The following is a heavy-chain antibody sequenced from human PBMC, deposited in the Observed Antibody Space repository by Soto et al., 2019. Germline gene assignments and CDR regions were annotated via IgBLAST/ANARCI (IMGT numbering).Heavy chain of an antibody. CDR2: IRSRRSYI. CDR1: AFTFSSHS. D-gene: IGHD5-12*01. CDR3: AKALGDIVAKTTFEY. J-gene: IGHJ4*02. V-gene: IGHV3-21*04. Sequence: PGGSLRLSCAPSAFTFSSHSMNWVRQAPGKGLKTLSSIRSRRSYIHYAASVKGRFTISRDNSKDTLYLQMNSLRTEDTAVYYCAKALGDIVAKTTFEYWDQGTRV.